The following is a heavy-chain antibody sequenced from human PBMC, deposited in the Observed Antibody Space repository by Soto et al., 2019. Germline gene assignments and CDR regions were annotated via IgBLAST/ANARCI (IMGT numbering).Heavy chain of an antibody. CDR1: GGSVSSGSYY. CDR3: ARGSYRSYYYYYGMDV. Sequence: ASETLSLTCTVSGGSVSSGSYYWSWIRQPPGKGLEWIGYIYYSGNIYYNPSLKSRVTISVDTSKNQFSLKLSSVTAADTAVYYCARGSYRSYYYYYGMDVWGQGTTVTVSS. D-gene: IGHD4-4*01. V-gene: IGHV4-61*01. J-gene: IGHJ6*02. CDR2: IYYSGNI.